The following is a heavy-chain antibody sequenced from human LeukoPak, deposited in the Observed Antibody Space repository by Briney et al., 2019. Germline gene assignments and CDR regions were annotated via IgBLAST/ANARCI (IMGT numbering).Heavy chain of an antibody. Sequence: ASQTLSLTCTVSGGSISSSSYYWGWIRQPPGKGLEWIGSIYYSGSTYYNPSLKSRVTISVDTSKNQFSLKLSSVTAADTAVYYCARRAIAVAGFGLDYWGQGTLVTVSS. V-gene: IGHV4-39*01. CDR1: GGSISSSSYY. D-gene: IGHD6-19*01. J-gene: IGHJ4*02. CDR3: ARRAIAVAGFGLDY. CDR2: IYYSGST.